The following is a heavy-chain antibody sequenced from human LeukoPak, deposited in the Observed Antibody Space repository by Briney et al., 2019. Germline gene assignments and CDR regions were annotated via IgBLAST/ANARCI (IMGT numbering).Heavy chain of an antibody. CDR3: AKGGSSWWDYFDF. CDR1: GFTFGNYA. J-gene: IGHJ4*02. D-gene: IGHD6-13*01. CDR2: ISYDGSHI. Sequence: GGSLRLSCAASGFTFGNYAMHWVRQAPGKGLEWVAIISYDGSHIYYADSVKGRFTISRDNSKNTLYLQMSSLRAEDTAVYYCAKGGSSWWDYFDFWGQGTLVTVSS. V-gene: IGHV3-30*04.